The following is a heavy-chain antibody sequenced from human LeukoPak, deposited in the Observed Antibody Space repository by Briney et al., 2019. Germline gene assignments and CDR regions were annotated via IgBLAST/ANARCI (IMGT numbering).Heavy chain of an antibody. V-gene: IGHV3-30*04. J-gene: IGHJ4*02. CDR2: ISYDGGNK. CDR1: GFTFSSYA. CDR3: ARDCSGGSCQAPGYFDY. Sequence: GRSLRLSCAASGFTFSSYAMHWVRQAPGNGLEWVAVISYDGGNKYYADSVKGRFTISRDNSKNTLYLQMNSLRAEDTAVYYCARDCSGGSCQAPGYFDYWGQGTLVTVSS. D-gene: IGHD2-15*01.